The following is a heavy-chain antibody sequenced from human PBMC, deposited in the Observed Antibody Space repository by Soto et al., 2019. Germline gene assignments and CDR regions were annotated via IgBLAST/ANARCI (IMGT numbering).Heavy chain of an antibody. CDR3: ARDRQGRIGRFRDSSGLDY. J-gene: IGHJ4*02. D-gene: IGHD6-25*01. CDR1: GYTFTDYC. V-gene: IGHV1-2*02. CDR2: INPNRGVT. Sequence: ASVKVSCKASGYTFTDYCLHWVRQAPGQGLEWMGWINPNRGVTNYAQKFQGRVTLTRDTSITTVYMELGSLKSDDTAIYYRARDRQGRIGRFRDSSGLDYWGQGTLVTVSS.